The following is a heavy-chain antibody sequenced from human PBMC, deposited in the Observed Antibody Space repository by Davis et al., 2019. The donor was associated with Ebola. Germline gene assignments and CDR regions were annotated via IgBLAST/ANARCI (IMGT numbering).Heavy chain of an antibody. V-gene: IGHV3-15*01. CDR3: TTRTAVTDVHAFDV. D-gene: IGHD6-19*01. J-gene: IGHJ3*01. Sequence: PGGSLRLSCEASGFTFSNAWMNWVRQAPEKGQEWVGRIKSKTDGGTIDYAAPVKGRFTILRDDSKNTLFLQMDSLKTEDTAVYHCTTRTAVTDVHAFDVWGQGTMVAVSP. CDR1: GFTFSNAW. CDR2: IKSKTDGGTI.